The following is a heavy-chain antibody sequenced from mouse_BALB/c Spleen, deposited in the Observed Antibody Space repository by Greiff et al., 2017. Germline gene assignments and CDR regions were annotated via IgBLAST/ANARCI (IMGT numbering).Heavy chain of an antibody. CDR3: ARGHYYYGSSSYFDY. J-gene: IGHJ2*01. Sequence: EVQLVESGGGLVQPGGSLKLSCAASGFTFSSYGMSWVRQTPDKRLELVATINSNGGSTYYPDSVKGRFTISRDNAKNTLYLQMSSLKSEDTAMYYCARGHYYYGSSSYFDYWGQGTTLTVSS. D-gene: IGHD1-1*01. V-gene: IGHV5-6-3*01. CDR1: GFTFSSYG. CDR2: INSNGGST.